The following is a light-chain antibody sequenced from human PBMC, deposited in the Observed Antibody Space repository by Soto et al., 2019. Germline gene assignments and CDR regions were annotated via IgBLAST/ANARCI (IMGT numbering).Light chain of an antibody. CDR3: SAYTVSRTYV. V-gene: IGLV2-14*03. CDR2: NVY. CDR1: SSDVGAYNF. Sequence: QSALTQPASVSGSPGQSITISCTGTSSDVGAYNFVFWHQQHPGKAPKLMIYNVYDRPSGISYRFSGSKSGNTASLTISGLQGEDEADYYCSAYTVSRTYVFGTGTQLTVL. J-gene: IGLJ1*01.